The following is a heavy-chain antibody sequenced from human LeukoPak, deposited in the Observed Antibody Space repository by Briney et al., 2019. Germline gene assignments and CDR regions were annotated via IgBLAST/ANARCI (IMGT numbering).Heavy chain of an antibody. CDR1: GFIFSSYW. J-gene: IGHJ2*01. Sequence: QTGGSLRLSCAASGFIFSSYWMTWVRQAPGKGLEWVSYIGGSGTPIKYADSVKGRFTVSRDNAKNSLYLQLNSLTADDTAVYYCARDFGWSLSTGYRPPPLSWYFDLWGRGTLVTVSS. CDR3: ARDFGWSLSTGYRPPPLSWYFDL. D-gene: IGHD3-22*01. CDR2: IGGSGTPI. V-gene: IGHV3-48*04.